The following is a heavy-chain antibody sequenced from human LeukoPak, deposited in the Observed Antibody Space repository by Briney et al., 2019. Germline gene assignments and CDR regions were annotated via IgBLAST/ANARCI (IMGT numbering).Heavy chain of an antibody. CDR1: GFTFSSYW. D-gene: IGHD6-13*01. CDR3: TRHIAAAGPDY. Sequence: GGSLRLSCAASGFTFSSYWMHWVRQAPGKGLVWVSRINSDGNSTIYADSVKGRFTISRDNAKNTLYLQMNSLRAEDTAIYYCTRHIAAAGPDYWGQGTLVTVSS. J-gene: IGHJ4*02. V-gene: IGHV3-74*01. CDR2: INSDGNST.